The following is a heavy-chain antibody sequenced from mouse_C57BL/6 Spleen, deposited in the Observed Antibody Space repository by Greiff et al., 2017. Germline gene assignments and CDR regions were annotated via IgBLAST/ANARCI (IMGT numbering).Heavy chain of an antibody. J-gene: IGHJ4*01. V-gene: IGHV1-50*01. D-gene: IGHD2-2*01. CDR2: IDPSDSYT. CDR3: ARRSMVTERKNAMDY. Sequence: QVQLQQSGAELVKPGASVKLSCKASGYTFTSYWMQWVKQRPGQGLEWIGEIDPSDSYTNYNQKFKGKATLTVDTSSSTAYMQLSSLTSEDSAVYYCARRSMVTERKNAMDYWGQGTSVTVSS. CDR1: GYTFTSYW.